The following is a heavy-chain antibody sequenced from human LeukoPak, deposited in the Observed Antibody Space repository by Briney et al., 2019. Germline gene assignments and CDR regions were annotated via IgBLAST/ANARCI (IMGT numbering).Heavy chain of an antibody. V-gene: IGHV3-7*01. Sequence: GGSLRLSCAVSGLTFSSSWMDWVRQAPGKGLEWVASINPDGNKKYSADSAKGRFTISRDNAENSLYLQMNSLRVEDTAFYYCARDLAYSRLDYWGQGMLVTVSS. CDR2: INPDGNKK. CDR1: GLTFSSSW. D-gene: IGHD5-18*01. J-gene: IGHJ4*02. CDR3: ARDLAYSRLDY.